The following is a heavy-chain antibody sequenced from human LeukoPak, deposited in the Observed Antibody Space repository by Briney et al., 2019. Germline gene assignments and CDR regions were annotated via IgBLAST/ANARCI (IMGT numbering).Heavy chain of an antibody. CDR3: ARIGVDAFDI. CDR1: GFTFSDYA. Sequence: GGSLRLSCAASGFTFSDYALSWVRQATGKGLEWVSAIGTDGDTFYPGSVRGRFTISRDNAENSLYLQMNSLRAEDTAVYYCARIGVDAFDIWGQGTMVTVSS. CDR2: IGTDGDT. J-gene: IGHJ3*02. V-gene: IGHV3-13*01.